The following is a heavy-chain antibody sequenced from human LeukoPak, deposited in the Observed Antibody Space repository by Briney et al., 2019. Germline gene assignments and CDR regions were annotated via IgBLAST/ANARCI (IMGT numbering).Heavy chain of an antibody. CDR2: IIPIFGTA. V-gene: IGHV1-69*05. CDR3: ARARGHWNYDF. CDR1: GGTFSSYA. J-gene: IGHJ4*02. Sequence: ASVKVSCKASGGTFSSYAISWVRQAPGQGLEWMGRIIPIFGTANYAQKFQGRVTITTDESTSTAYMELSSLRSDDTAVYYCARARGHWNYDFWGQGTLVTVSS. D-gene: IGHD1-7*01.